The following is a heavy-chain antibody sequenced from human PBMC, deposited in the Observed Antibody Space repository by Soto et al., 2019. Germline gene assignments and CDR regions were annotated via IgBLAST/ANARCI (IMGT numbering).Heavy chain of an antibody. CDR3: ARYRWNDGQKHYYYYYGMDV. D-gene: IGHD1-1*01. CDR1: GGSVSSGSYY. J-gene: IGHJ6*02. Sequence: SETLSLTCSVSGGSVSSGSYYWSWIRQPPGKGLEWIGYIYYSGSTNYNPSLKSRVTISVDTSKNQFSLKLSSVTAADTAVYYCARYRWNDGQKHYYYYYGMDVWGQGTTVTVSS. V-gene: IGHV4-61*01. CDR2: IYYSGST.